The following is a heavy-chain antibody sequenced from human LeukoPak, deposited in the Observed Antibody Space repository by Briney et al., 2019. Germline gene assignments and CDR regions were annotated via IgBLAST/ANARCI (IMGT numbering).Heavy chain of an antibody. V-gene: IGHV3-48*03. CDR3: AKLGITMIGGV. CDR2: ISSSGSTI. CDR1: GFTFSSYE. Sequence: GGSLRLSCAASGFTFSSYEMNWVRQAPGRGLEWVSYISSSGSTIYYADSVKGRFTISRDNAKNSLYLQMNSLRAEDTAVYYCAKLGITMIGGVWGKGTTVTISS. D-gene: IGHD3-10*02. J-gene: IGHJ6*04.